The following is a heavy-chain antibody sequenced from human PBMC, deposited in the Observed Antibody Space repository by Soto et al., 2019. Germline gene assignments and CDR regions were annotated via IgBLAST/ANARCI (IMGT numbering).Heavy chain of an antibody. CDR1: GGSFSGYY. D-gene: IGHD6-6*01. CDR3: ARGSYSSSKWVYYYYYRMDV. Sequence: PSETLSLTCAVYGGSFSGYYWSWIRQPPGKGLEWIGEINHSGSTNYNPSLKSRVTISVDTSKNQFSLKLSSVTAADTAVYYCARGSYSSSKWVYYYYYRMDVWGQGTTVTGSS. CDR2: INHSGST. V-gene: IGHV4-34*01. J-gene: IGHJ6*02.